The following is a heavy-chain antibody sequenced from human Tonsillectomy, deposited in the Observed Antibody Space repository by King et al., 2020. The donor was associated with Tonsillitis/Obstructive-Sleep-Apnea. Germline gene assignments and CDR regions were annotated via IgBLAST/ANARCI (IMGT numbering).Heavy chain of an antibody. CDR1: GGSISSYY. Sequence: VQLQESGPGLVKPSETLSLTCTVSGGSISSYYWSWIRQPPGKGLEWIGYISYSGSTNYNPPLKSRVTISVDTSKNQFSLKLSSVTAADTAVYYCARGNDYGDYWGQGTLVTVSS. CDR2: ISYSGST. V-gene: IGHV4-59*01. J-gene: IGHJ4*02. D-gene: IGHD2-8*01. CDR3: ARGNDYGDY.